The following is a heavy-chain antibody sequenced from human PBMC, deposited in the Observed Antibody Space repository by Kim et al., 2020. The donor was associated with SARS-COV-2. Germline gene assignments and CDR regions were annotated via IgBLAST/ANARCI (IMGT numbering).Heavy chain of an antibody. Sequence: ASVKVSCKASGYTFTSYAMNWVRQAPGQGLEWMGWINTNTGNPTYAQGFTGRFVFSLDTSVSTAYLQISSLKAEDTAVYYCARDGGRRWLQYNAFDIWGQGTMVTVSS. D-gene: IGHD5-12*01. CDR1: GYTFTSYA. CDR2: INTNTGNP. V-gene: IGHV7-4-1*02. CDR3: ARDGGRRWLQYNAFDI. J-gene: IGHJ3*02.